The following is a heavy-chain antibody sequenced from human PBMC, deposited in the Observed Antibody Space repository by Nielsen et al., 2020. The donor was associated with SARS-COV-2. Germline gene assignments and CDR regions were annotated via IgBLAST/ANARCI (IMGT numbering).Heavy chain of an antibody. D-gene: IGHD5-12*01. Sequence: WIRQPPGKGLEWVSYISSSGSTIFCADSVKGRFTISRDNAKNSLFLQMNSLRAEDTAVYYCARTIGATSDYFDYWGQGTLVTVSS. J-gene: IGHJ4*02. V-gene: IGHV3-11*01. CDR2: ISSSGSTI. CDR3: ARTIGATSDYFDY.